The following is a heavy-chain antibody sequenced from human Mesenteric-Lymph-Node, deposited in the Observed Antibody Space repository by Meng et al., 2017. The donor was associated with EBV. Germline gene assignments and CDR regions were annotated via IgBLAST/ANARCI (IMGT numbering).Heavy chain of an antibody. V-gene: IGHV6-1*01. CDR3: ARGSGSYYDFDY. J-gene: IGHJ4*02. CDR2: TYYRSKWYN. CDR1: GDSVSRDSAA. D-gene: IGHD1-26*01. Sequence: QGQLRQSGPGLVKTSQTLSLTCAISGDSVSRDSAAWNWIRQSPSRGLEWLGRTYYRSKWYNDYAVSVKSRITINPDTSKNQFSLQLNSVTPEDTAVYYCARGSGSYYDFDYWGQGTLVTVSS.